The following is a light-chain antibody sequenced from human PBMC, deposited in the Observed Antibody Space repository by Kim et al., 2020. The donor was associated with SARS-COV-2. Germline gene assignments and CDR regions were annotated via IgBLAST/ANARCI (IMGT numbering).Light chain of an antibody. Sequence: VSPGERATLSCRASQSISNTLAWYQHKPGQAPRLLIYGAATRATDIPARFSGSGSGTEFTLTISSLQSEDFAVYYCQQYNYWPIYSFGQGTKLEI. V-gene: IGKV3-15*01. J-gene: IGKJ2*03. CDR1: QSISNT. CDR2: GAA. CDR3: QQYNYWPIYS.